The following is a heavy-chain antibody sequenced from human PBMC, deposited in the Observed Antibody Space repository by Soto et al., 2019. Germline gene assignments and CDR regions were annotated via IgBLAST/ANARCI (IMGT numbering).Heavy chain of an antibody. J-gene: IGHJ4*02. CDR1: GFTFSDHY. CDR2: IRNKANSYST. V-gene: IGHV3-72*01. Sequence: ESGGGLVQPGGSLRLSCAASGFTFSDHYVDWVRQAPGKGLEWVARIRNKANSYSTEYAASAKGRFTISRDDSKNLGYLQMSSLKTEDTAVYYCARIRSGSYDLKYFDYWGQGTLVTVSS. D-gene: IGHD1-26*01. CDR3: ARIRSGSYDLKYFDY.